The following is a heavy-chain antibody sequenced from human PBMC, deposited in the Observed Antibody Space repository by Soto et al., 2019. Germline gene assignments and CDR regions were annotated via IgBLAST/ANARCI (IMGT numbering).Heavy chain of an antibody. CDR1: GGSISSSSYY. CDR2: IYYSGST. CDR3: ARRDAYSSSWSFDY. V-gene: IGHV4-39*01. J-gene: IGHJ4*02. Sequence: QSQTLSLTCTVSGGSISSSSYYWGWIRQPPGKGLEWIGSIYYSGSTYYNPSLKSRVTISVDTSKNQFSLKLSSVTAADTAVYYCARRDAYSSSWSFDYWGQGTLVTVSS. D-gene: IGHD6-13*01.